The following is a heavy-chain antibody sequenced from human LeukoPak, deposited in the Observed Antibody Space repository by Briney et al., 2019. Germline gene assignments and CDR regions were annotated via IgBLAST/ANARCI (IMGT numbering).Heavy chain of an antibody. CDR3: ARDSNCGGDCYIGNYFDY. D-gene: IGHD2-21*02. Sequence: GRSLRLSCAASGFTFSSYGMHWVRQAPGKGLEWVAVIWYDGSNKYYADSVKGGFTISRDNSKNTLFLQMNSLRAEDTAVYYCARDSNCGGDCYIGNYFDYWGQGTLVTVSS. J-gene: IGHJ4*02. CDR1: GFTFSSYG. CDR2: IWYDGSNK. V-gene: IGHV3-33*01.